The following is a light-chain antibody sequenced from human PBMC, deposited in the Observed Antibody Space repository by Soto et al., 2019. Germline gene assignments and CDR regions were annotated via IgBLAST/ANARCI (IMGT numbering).Light chain of an antibody. CDR3: AAWDDSLSGWV. V-gene: IGLV1-44*01. CDR2: SND. CDR1: SSNIGSNT. J-gene: IGLJ3*02. Sequence: QSALTQPPSASGTPGQRVTISCSGSSSNIGSNTVNWYQQLPGTAPKLLIYSNDQRPSGVPDRFSGSKSGTSVSLAISGLQSEDEADYYCAAWDDSLSGWVIGGGTKLTVL.